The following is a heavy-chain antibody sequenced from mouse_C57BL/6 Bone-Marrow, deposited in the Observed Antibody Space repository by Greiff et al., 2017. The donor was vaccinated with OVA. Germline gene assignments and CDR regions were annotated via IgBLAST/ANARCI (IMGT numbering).Heavy chain of an antibody. V-gene: IGHV1-52*01. D-gene: IGHD4-1*01. CDR2: IDPSDSET. CDR1: GYTFTSYW. Sequence: QVQLKQPGAELVRPGSSVKLSCKASGYTFTSYWMHWVKQRPIQGLEWIGNIDPSDSETHYNQKFKDKATLTVDKSSSTAYMQLSSLTSEDSAVYYCAREITGTGYFDVWGTGTTVTVSS. CDR3: AREITGTGYFDV. J-gene: IGHJ1*03.